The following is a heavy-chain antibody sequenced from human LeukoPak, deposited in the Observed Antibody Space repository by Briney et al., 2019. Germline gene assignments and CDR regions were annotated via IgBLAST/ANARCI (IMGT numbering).Heavy chain of an antibody. CDR1: GGSISSGSYY. J-gene: IGHJ3*02. Sequence: PSQSLSLTCTVSGGSISSGSYYWSWIRQPAGKGLEWIGRIYTSGSTNYNPSLKSRVTISVDTSKNQFSLKLSSVTAADTAVYYCARDYYDILTGSRDSFDIWGQGTMVTVSS. CDR3: ARDYYDILTGSRDSFDI. V-gene: IGHV4-61*02. D-gene: IGHD3-9*01. CDR2: IYTSGST.